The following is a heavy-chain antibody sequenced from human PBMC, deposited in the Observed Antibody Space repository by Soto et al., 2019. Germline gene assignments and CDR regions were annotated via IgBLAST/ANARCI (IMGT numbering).Heavy chain of an antibody. J-gene: IGHJ4*02. V-gene: IGHV3-30*03. D-gene: IGHD2-8*01. CDR1: GFTFSSYG. Sequence: QVQLVESGGGVVQPGRSLRLSCAASGFTFSSYGMHWVRQAPGKGLEWVAVISYDGSNKYYADSVKGRFTISRDNSKTTLYLQMNSLRAEDTAVYYCAGAGGVYAHQDYWGQGTLVTVSS. CDR2: ISYDGSNK. CDR3: AGAGGVYAHQDY.